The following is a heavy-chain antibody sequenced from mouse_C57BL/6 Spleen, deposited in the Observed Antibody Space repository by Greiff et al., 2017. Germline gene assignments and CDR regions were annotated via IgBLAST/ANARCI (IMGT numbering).Heavy chain of an antibody. J-gene: IGHJ4*01. CDR2: VRYDGSH. CDR3: ARGRYHGRGDAMDS. CDR1: GYSITSGYY. D-gene: IGHD2-14*01. V-gene: IGHV3-6*01. Sequence: EVKLMESGPGLVKPSQSLSLTCSVTGYSITSGYYWNWIRQFPGNKLEWMGFVRYDGSHKYNPSLKNRISITRDTSNNQSFLKLNSVTTEDTATXYCARGRYHGRGDAMDSRGQGTSVTVSS.